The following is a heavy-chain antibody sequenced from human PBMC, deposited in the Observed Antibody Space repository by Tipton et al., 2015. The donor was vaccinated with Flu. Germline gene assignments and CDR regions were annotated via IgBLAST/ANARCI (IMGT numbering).Heavy chain of an antibody. CDR2: IIRSGEYK. D-gene: IGHD3-3*01. V-gene: IGHV3-21*01. J-gene: IGHJ6*03. CDR3: AREWSEFYMDV. Sequence: GSLRLSCEASGFPFNGFGMNWVRQAPGKGLEWVSAIIRSGEYKYYADSVKGRFTISRDNAKNSLYLQMNSLRDEDTAVYYCAREWSEFYMDVWGKGAAVTVSS. CDR1: GFPFNGFG.